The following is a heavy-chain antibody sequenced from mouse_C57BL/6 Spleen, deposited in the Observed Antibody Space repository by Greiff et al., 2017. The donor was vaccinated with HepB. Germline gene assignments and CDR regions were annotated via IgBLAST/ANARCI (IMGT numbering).Heavy chain of an antibody. D-gene: IGHD2-1*01. CDR1: GFTFTDYY. CDR2: IRNKANGYTT. Sequence: EVKLMESGGGLVQPGGSLSLSCAASGFTFTDYYMSWVRQPPGKALEWLGFIRNKANGYTTEYSASVKGRFTISRDNSQSILYLQMNALRAEDSATYYCARFHYGNYEDYFDYWGQGTTLTVSS. J-gene: IGHJ2*01. V-gene: IGHV7-3*01. CDR3: ARFHYGNYEDYFDY.